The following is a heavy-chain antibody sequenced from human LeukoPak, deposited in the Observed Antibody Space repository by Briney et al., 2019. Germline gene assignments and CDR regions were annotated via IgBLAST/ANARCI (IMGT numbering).Heavy chain of an antibody. CDR2: IIPIFGTA. Sequence: ASVKVSCKGSGGTFSSYAISWVRQAPGQGLEWMGGIIPIFGTANYAQKFQGRVTITADESTSTAYMELSSLRSEDTAVYYCASPSGPTGKYFSYWGQGTLVTVSS. V-gene: IGHV1-69*01. CDR1: GGTFSSYA. J-gene: IGHJ4*02. CDR3: ASPSGPTGKYFSY. D-gene: IGHD3-10*01.